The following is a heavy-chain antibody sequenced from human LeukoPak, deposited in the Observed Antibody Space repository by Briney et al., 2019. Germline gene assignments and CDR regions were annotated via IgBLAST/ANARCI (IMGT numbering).Heavy chain of an antibody. CDR1: GYTFTSYG. V-gene: IGHV1-18*01. CDR3: ARVDSSSGSFIGFDY. D-gene: IGHD6-6*01. Sequence: ASVKVSCKASGYTFTSYGISWVRQAPGQGLEWMGWISAYNGNTNYAQKLQGRVTMTTDTSTSTAYMELSRLRSDDTAVYYCARVDSSSGSFIGFDYWGQGTLVTVSS. J-gene: IGHJ4*02. CDR2: ISAYNGNT.